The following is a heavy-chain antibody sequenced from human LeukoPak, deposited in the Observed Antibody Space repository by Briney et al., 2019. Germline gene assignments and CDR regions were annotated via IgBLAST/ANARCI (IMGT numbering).Heavy chain of an antibody. V-gene: IGHV4-59*01. D-gene: IGHD2-15*01. CDR3: XREXRWSGWFDP. CDR1: GGSISGYY. Sequence: TSETLSLTCTVSGGSISGYYWSWIRQPPGKGLEWIAYIYYSGSTNYNPSLRSRVTISVDTSKNQFSLRLNSVTAADTAVYYCXREXRWSGWFDPWGQGTLVTVSS. CDR2: IYYSGST. J-gene: IGHJ5*02.